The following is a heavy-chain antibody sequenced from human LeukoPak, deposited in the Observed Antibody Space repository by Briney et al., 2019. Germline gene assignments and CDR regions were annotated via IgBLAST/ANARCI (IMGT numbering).Heavy chain of an antibody. D-gene: IGHD3-22*01. V-gene: IGHV1-2*02. CDR3: AREGDNYDSSGYYLS. J-gene: IGHJ5*02. CDR2: INPNSGGT. Sequence: ASVKVSCKASGYTFSVYYMNWVRQAPGQGLEWMGWINPNSGGTNYAQKFQGRVTMTRDTSISTAYLELSRLTSDDTAVYYCAREGDNYDSSGYYLSWGQGTLVTVPS. CDR1: GYTFSVYY.